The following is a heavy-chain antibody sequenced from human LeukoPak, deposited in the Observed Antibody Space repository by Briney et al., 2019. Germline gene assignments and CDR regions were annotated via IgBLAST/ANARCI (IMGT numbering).Heavy chain of an antibody. CDR2: INPTGGST. CDR3: ARGPNPAAAGDY. J-gene: IGHJ4*02. CDR1: GYTFSNYN. Sequence: ASVKVSCKASGYTFSNYNVHWVRQAPGQGLEWMGIINPTGGSTNYAQKFQGRVTITRNTSISTAYMELSSLRSEDTAVYYCARGPNPAAAGDYWGQGTLVTVSS. D-gene: IGHD6-13*01. V-gene: IGHV1-46*01.